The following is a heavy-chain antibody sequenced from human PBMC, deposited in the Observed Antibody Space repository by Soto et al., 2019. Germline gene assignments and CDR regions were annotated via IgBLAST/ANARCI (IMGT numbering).Heavy chain of an antibody. CDR3: ARDFGTVTTRYYYGMDV. J-gene: IGHJ6*02. CDR1: GFTFSSYG. Sequence: QVQLAESGGGVVQPGRSLRLSCAASGFTFSSYGMHWVRQAPGKGLAWVAVIWYDGSNKYYADSVNGRFTISRDNSKNTLYLQMNSLRAEDTAVYYCARDFGTVTTRYYYGMDVWGQGTTVTVSS. V-gene: IGHV3-33*01. CDR2: IWYDGSNK. D-gene: IGHD4-4*01.